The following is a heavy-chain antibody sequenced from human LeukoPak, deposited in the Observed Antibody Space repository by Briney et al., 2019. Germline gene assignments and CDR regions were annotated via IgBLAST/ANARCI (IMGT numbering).Heavy chain of an antibody. CDR3: ATTPRGSGNYFDY. CDR1: GFTVSSNY. J-gene: IGHJ4*02. CDR2: IYGDGTT. V-gene: IGHV3-53*01. D-gene: IGHD3-10*01. Sequence: TGGSLRLSCAASGFTVSSNYMSWVRQAPGKGLDWVSIIYGDGTTYYADSVKGRFTISRDNSKNTVYLQMNSLRAEDTAVYYCATTPRGSGNYFDYWGQGTLVTVSS.